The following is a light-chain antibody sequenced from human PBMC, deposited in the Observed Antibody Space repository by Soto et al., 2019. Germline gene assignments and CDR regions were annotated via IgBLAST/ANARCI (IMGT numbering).Light chain of an antibody. CDR1: QSISSW. CDR3: QQYDHFPWT. Sequence: DIQMTQSPSSLSASVGEGVTITCRASQSISSWLAWYQQKPGKAPNLLIYKASSLESGVPSTFSGSGFGTEFTLTISSLQPDDVATYYCQQYDHFPWTCGQGTKGDIK. J-gene: IGKJ1*01. CDR2: KAS. V-gene: IGKV1-5*03.